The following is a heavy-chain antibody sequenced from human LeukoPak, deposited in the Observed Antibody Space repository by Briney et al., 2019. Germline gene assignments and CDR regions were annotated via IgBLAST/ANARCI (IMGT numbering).Heavy chain of an antibody. CDR1: GFTFSSYG. J-gene: IGHJ4*02. CDR3: AKDRDATRPGGCAY. CDR2: IRYDGSNK. Sequence: GGSLRLSCAASGFTFSSYGMHWVRQAPGKGLEWVAFIRYDGSNKYYADSVKGRFTISRDNSKNTLYLQMNSLRAEDTAVYYCAKDRDATRPGGCAYWGQGTLVTVSS. V-gene: IGHV3-30*02. D-gene: IGHD3-16*01.